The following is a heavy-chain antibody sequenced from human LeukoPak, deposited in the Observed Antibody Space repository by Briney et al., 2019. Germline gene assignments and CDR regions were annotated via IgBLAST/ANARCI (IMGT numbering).Heavy chain of an antibody. CDR1: GYTFTGYY. V-gene: IGHV1-2*02. D-gene: IGHD6-19*01. CDR3: ARLASVPG. Sequence: ASVKVSCKASGYTFTGYYLYWVRHAPGQGLEWMGWIRPNSGDTNYAQKFQGRVTMTRDTSISTAYMELSSLRSDDTAVYYCARLASVPGWGQGTLVTVSS. CDR2: IRPNSGDT. J-gene: IGHJ1*01.